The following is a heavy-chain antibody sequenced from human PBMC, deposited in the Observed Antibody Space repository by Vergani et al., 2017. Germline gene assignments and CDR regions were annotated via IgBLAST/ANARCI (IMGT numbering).Heavy chain of an antibody. J-gene: IGHJ3*02. CDR2: IYHSGST. CDR1: GGSISSSNW. D-gene: IGHD6-19*01. Sequence: QVQLPESGPGLVKPSGTLSLTCAVSGGSISSSNWWSWVRQPPGKGLEWIGEIYHSGSTNYNPSLKSRVTISVDKSKTQFSLKLSSVTAADTAVYYCAKSSGWYDSVGAFDIWGQGTMVTVSS. V-gene: IGHV4-4*02. CDR3: AKSSGWYDSVGAFDI.